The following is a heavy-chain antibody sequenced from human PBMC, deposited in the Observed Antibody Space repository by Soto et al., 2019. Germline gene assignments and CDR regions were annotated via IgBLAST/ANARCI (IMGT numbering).Heavy chain of an antibody. D-gene: IGHD3-22*01. Sequence: EVQLVESGGGLVQPGGSLRLSCAASGFTSSSYWIHWVRQAPGKGLVWVSRISNDGSSTNYADSVKGRFTISRDNAKNTVYLQMNSLRAEDTAVYYCARDTYYYDSSDHFSADAFDIWGQGTMVIVSS. J-gene: IGHJ3*02. V-gene: IGHV3-74*01. CDR3: ARDTYYYDSSDHFSADAFDI. CDR2: ISNDGSST. CDR1: GFTSSSYW.